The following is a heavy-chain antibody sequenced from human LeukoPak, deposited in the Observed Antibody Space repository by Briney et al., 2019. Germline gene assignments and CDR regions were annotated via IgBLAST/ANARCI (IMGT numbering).Heavy chain of an antibody. J-gene: IGHJ3*01. CDR2: VLYDGSLK. CDR3: AKRSMVRGVQFDAFDL. V-gene: IGHV3-30*02. D-gene: IGHD3-10*01. CDR1: GFTFSRCD. Sequence: GGSLGLSCAASGFTFSRCDMHWVRQAPGKGLEWVACVLYDGSLKYYADSVRGRVTISRDNSKNKLYLQMNSLRAEDTAVYYCAKRSMVRGVQFDAFDLWGQGTIVTVSS.